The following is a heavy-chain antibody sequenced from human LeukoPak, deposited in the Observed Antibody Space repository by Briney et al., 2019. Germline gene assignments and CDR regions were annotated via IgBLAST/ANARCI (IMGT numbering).Heavy chain of an antibody. CDR3: ARHPHGYNFYFDY. CDR2: IYYSGST. Sequence: GSLRLSCAASGFTFSDYYMSWIRQPPGKGLEWIGYIYYSGSTNYNPSLRSRVTISVDTSKNQFSLKLSSVTAADTAVYYCARHPHGYNFYFDYWGQGTLVTVSS. CDR1: GFTFSDYY. V-gene: IGHV4-59*08. J-gene: IGHJ4*02. D-gene: IGHD5-24*01.